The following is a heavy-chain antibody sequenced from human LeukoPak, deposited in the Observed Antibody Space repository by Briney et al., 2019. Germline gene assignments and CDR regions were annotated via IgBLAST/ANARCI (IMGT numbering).Heavy chain of an antibody. CDR1: GFTFSSYG. CDR2: IRYEGSNK. CDR3: ARRHRWYSYGFDY. V-gene: IGHV3-30*02. J-gene: IGHJ4*02. D-gene: IGHD5-18*01. Sequence: PGGSLRLSCSASGFTFSSYGMHWVRQAPGKGLEWVAFIRYEGSNKYYADSVKGRFTISRDNAKNSLYLQMNSLRAEDTAVYYCARRHRWYSYGFDYWGQGTLVTVSS.